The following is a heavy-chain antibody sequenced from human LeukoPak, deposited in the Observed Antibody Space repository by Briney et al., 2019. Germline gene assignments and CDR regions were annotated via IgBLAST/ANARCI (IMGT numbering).Heavy chain of an antibody. V-gene: IGHV1-58*01. J-gene: IGHJ4*02. CDR3: AAGYYYDSSGYSPNGDY. CDR2: IVVGSGNT. D-gene: IGHD3-22*01. CDR1: GFTFTSSA. Sequence: SVKVSCKASGFTFTSSAVQWVRQARGQRLEWIGWIVVGSGNTNYAQKFQERVTITRDTSTSTAYMELSSLRSEDTAVYYCAAGYYYDSSGYSPNGDYWGQGTLVTVSS.